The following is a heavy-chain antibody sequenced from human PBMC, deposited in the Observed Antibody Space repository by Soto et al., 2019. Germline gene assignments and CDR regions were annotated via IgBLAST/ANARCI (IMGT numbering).Heavy chain of an antibody. D-gene: IGHD3-3*01. Sequence: GGCLRLSCAASVFTFRSHWLHWVRQAPGKGLVWVSRINSDGSGTTYADSVKGRFTISRDNAKNTMYLQMNSLRAEDTAVYYCARGVMGSGYYLDYWGQGTLVTVSS. CDR3: ARGVMGSGYYLDY. V-gene: IGHV3-74*03. CDR2: INSDGSGT. J-gene: IGHJ4*02. CDR1: VFTFRSHW.